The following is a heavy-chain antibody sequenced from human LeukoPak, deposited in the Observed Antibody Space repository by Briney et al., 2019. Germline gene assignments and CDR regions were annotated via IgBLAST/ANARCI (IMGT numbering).Heavy chain of an antibody. D-gene: IGHD3-22*01. CDR3: ARVSYYDSSGNRGAFDY. J-gene: IGHJ4*02. V-gene: IGHV4-34*01. Sequence: PSETLSLTCAVYGGSFSGYYWSWLRQPPGKGLEWIGEINHSGSTNYNPSLKSRVTISVDKSKNHFSLKLSSVTAADTAVYYCARVSYYDSSGNRGAFDYWGQGTLVTVSS. CDR1: GGSFSGYY. CDR2: INHSGST.